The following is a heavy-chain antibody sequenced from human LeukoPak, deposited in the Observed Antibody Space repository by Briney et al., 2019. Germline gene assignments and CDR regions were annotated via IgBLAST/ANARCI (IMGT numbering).Heavy chain of an antibody. CDR3: ARHDSEWLGGGFDI. Sequence: SETLSLTCTVSGASISSYYWSWIRQPPGKGLEWVGCIYDSGTTYYNPSLKSRVTISMDTSKNQLSLKLSSVTAADTAVFYCARHDSEWLGGGFDIWGQGTMVTVSS. D-gene: IGHD3-3*01. CDR2: IYDSGTT. V-gene: IGHV4-59*08. J-gene: IGHJ3*02. CDR1: GASISSYY.